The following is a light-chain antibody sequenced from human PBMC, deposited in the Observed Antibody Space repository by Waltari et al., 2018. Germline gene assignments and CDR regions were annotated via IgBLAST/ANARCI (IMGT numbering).Light chain of an antibody. J-gene: IGLJ2*01. CDR3: SSYTSSSTVV. CDR2: DVS. CDR1: SSDVGSYNR. V-gene: IGLV2-18*02. Sequence: QSALTQPPSVSGSPGQSVTISCTGTSSDVGSYNRVPWYQQPPGPAPKLIIYDVSSRPSGVPDRFSASKSGNTASLTISGLQAEDEADYYCSSYTSSSTVVFGGGTKLTVL.